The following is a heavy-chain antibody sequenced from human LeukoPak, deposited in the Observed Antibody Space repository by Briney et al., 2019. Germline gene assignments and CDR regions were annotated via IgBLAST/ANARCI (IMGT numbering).Heavy chain of an antibody. Sequence: SQTLSRTCAISGDSVSSNSAAWNWIRQSPSRGLEWLGRTYYRSKWYNDYAVSVKSRITINPDTSKNQFSLQLNSVTPEDTAVYYCAREYYDILTGYSSFDYWGQGTLVTVSS. CDR3: AREYYDILTGYSSFDY. V-gene: IGHV6-1*01. CDR2: TYYRSKWYN. CDR1: GDSVSSNSAA. D-gene: IGHD3-9*01. J-gene: IGHJ4*02.